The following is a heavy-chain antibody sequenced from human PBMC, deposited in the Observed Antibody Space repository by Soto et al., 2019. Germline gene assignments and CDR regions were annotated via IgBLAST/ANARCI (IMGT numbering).Heavy chain of an antibody. CDR2: IWSDGTKK. CDR3: ARDWWEEPAGKETVSQFDY. Sequence: QVHLVESGGVVVQPGRSLTLSCTASGFAFSNYGIHWVRQAPGRGLEWVAVIWSDGTKKFYAGSVRGRFTISRDNSKNTIYLQMNSLRAEDTAVYYCARDWWEEPAGKETVSQFDYWGQGTLVTVSS. J-gene: IGHJ4*02. D-gene: IGHD6-13*01. V-gene: IGHV3-33*01. CDR1: GFAFSNYG.